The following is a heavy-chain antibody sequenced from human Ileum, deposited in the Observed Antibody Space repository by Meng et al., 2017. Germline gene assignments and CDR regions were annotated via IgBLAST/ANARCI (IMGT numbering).Heavy chain of an antibody. V-gene: IGHV1-18*01. CDR1: GYIFTRYG. CDR3: ARDTVGTTLGDD. D-gene: IGHD4-23*01. CDR2: ISAYSGNT. J-gene: IGHJ4*02. Sequence: QVQLVQAGAEVKKPGASVKGSCKASGYIFTRYGIGWVRQAPGQGLEWMGWISAYSGNTKYAQKLQGRVTMTTDTSTSTAYMELRNLRSDDTAVYYCARDTVGTTLGDDWGQGTLVTVSS.